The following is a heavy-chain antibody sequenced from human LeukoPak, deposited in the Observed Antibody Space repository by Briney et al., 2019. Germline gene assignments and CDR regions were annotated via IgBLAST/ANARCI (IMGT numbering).Heavy chain of an antibody. CDR2: VHKSGST. V-gene: IGHV4-4*02. J-gene: IGHJ4*02. CDR1: GFTISSYTF. D-gene: IGHD1-26*01. Sequence: GSLRLSCAASGFTISSYTFGSYTMNWVRQPPGKGLEWIGEVHKSGSTNYYPSLQSRVTISIDKSKNQIALELTSVTAADTAVYYCAKEIVGAPTPGAYWGQGILVTVSS. CDR3: AKEIVGAPTPGAY.